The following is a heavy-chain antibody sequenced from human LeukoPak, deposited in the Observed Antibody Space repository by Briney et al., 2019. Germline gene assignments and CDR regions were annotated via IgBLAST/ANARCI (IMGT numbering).Heavy chain of an antibody. CDR2: MNPNSGNT. D-gene: IGHD4-11*01. CDR1: GYTFTNYD. Sequence: GASVKVSCKASGYTFTNYDINWVRQATGQGLEWMGWMNPNSGNTGYAQKFQGRVTMTRNTSISTAYMELSSLRSEDTAVYYCARVDYSNHLSGMDVWGQGTTVTVSS. CDR3: ARVDYSNHLSGMDV. V-gene: IGHV1-8*01. J-gene: IGHJ6*02.